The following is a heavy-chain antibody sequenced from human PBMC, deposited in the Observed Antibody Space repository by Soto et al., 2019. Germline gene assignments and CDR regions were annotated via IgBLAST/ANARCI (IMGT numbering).Heavy chain of an antibody. CDR1: GGSISSYSYY. D-gene: IGHD3-10*01. CDR2: IYYSGTT. Sequence: QLQLQESGPGLVKPSETLSLTCTVSGGSISSYSYYWGWIRQPPGKGLEWIGTIYYSGTTYYNPSLKSRVPMSVDTSKNQFSLKLSSVTAADTAVYYCARRYYGSGSWDFDYWGQGTLVTVSS. J-gene: IGHJ4*02. V-gene: IGHV4-39*01. CDR3: ARRYYGSGSWDFDY.